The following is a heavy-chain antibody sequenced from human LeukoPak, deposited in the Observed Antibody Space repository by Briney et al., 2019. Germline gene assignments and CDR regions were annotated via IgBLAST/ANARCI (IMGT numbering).Heavy chain of an antibody. D-gene: IGHD1-7*01. V-gene: IGHV3-7*01. Sequence: QSGGSLRLSCAASGFTFSSYGMHWLRQAPGKGLEWVANIKQDGNEKYYVESVKGRFTISRDNAKNSVYLQMNSLRAEDTAVYYCARDNWNYAVEDYWGQGTLVTVSS. CDR2: IKQDGNEK. CDR3: ARDNWNYAVEDY. CDR1: GFTFSSYG. J-gene: IGHJ4*02.